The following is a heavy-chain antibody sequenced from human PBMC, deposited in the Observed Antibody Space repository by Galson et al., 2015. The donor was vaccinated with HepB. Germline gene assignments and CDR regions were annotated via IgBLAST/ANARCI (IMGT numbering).Heavy chain of an antibody. J-gene: IGHJ4*02. CDR3: ARAAGSDSSGHHYFDY. Sequence: SLRLSCAASGFTFSSYDMHWVRQATGKGLEWVSAIGTAGDPYYPGSVKGRFTISGENAKNSLYLQMNSLRAGDTAVYYCARAAGSDSSGHHYFDYWGQGTQVTVSS. CDR2: IGTAGDP. CDR1: GFTFSSYD. D-gene: IGHD3-22*01. V-gene: IGHV3-13*05.